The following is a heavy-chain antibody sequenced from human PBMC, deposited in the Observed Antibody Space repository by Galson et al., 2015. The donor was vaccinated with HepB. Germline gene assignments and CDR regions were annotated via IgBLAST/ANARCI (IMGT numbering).Heavy chain of an antibody. CDR2: ISYDGSNK. V-gene: IGHV3-30*18. CDR3: AKEFLVTGDY. J-gene: IGHJ4*02. CDR1: GFTFGSYG. D-gene: IGHD4-23*01. Sequence: SLRLSCAASGFTFGSYGMKWVRQAPGKGLEWVAVISYDGSNKYYADSVKGRCTISRDNSKNTLYLQMYRLRAEQTAVYYCAKEFLVTGDYWGQGTLVTVSS.